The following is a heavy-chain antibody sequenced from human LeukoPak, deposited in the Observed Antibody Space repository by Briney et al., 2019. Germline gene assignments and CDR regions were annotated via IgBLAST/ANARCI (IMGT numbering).Heavy chain of an antibody. CDR1: GFTFSSYA. CDR3: AKEYDPYYYDSSGYYLD. CDR2: ISGSGGST. Sequence: GGSLRLSCAASGFTFSSYAMSWVRQAPGKGLEWVSAISGSGGSTYYADSVKGRFTISRDNSKNTLYLQMNSLRAEDTAVYYCAKEYDPYYYDSSGYYLDWGQGTLVTVSS. V-gene: IGHV3-23*01. D-gene: IGHD3-22*01. J-gene: IGHJ4*02.